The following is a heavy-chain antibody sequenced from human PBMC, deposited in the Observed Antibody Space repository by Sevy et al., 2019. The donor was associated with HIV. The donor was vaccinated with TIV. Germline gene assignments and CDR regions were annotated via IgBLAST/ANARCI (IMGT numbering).Heavy chain of an antibody. J-gene: IGHJ4*02. CDR1: GFTFSDYY. D-gene: IGHD5-18*01. CDR3: ARDVGHSYGYPYFDY. CDR2: ISSSGSTI. V-gene: IGHV3-11*01. Sequence: GGSLRLSCAASGFTFSDYYMSWNRQAPGKGLEWVSYISSSGSTIYYADSVKGRFTISRDNAKNSLYLQMNSLRAEDTAVYYCARDVGHSYGYPYFDYWGQGTLVTVSS.